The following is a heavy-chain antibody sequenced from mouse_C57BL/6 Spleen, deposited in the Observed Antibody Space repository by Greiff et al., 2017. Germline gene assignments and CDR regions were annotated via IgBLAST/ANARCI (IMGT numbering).Heavy chain of an antibody. D-gene: IGHD2-3*01. J-gene: IGHJ4*01. V-gene: IGHV1-15*01. CDR1: GYTFTDYE. Sequence: SGAELVRPGASVTLSCKASGYTFTDYEMHWVTQTPVHGLEWIGAIDPETGGTAYNEKFKGKAILTADKSSSTAYMELRSLTSEESAVYYCTRSGDGYLGAMDYWGQGTSVTVSS. CDR3: TRSGDGYLGAMDY. CDR2: IDPETGGT.